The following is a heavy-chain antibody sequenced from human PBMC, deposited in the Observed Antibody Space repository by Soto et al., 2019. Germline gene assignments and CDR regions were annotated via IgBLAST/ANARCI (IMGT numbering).Heavy chain of an antibody. CDR1: GFTFNTDT. J-gene: IGHJ4*02. V-gene: IGHV3-30-3*01. D-gene: IGHD3-22*01. CDR3: AREAIYYDTSDFSLYYFDY. CDR2: ISDDGSNK. Sequence: QLVESGGGVVQPGRSLRLSCAASGFTFNTDTMHWVRQAPGKGLEWVALISDDGSNKHYADSVKGRFSISRDNSKNTLYLQLNSLRPEDTAVYYCAREAIYYDTSDFSLYYFDYWCQGSLVTVSS.